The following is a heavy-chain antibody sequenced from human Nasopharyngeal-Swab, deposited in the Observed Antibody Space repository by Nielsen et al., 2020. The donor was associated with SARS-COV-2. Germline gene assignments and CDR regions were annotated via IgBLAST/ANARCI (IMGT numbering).Heavy chain of an antibody. CDR1: GGSFSGYY. J-gene: IGHJ4*02. V-gene: IGHV4-34*01. Sequence: SETLSLTCAVYGGSFSGYYWSWIRQPPGKGLEWIGEINHSGSTNYNPSLKSRVTISVDTSKSQFSLKLSSVTAADTAVYYCARKGRSYYYGSGSYDYWGQGTLVTVSS. CDR2: INHSGST. CDR3: ARKGRSYYYGSGSYDY. D-gene: IGHD3-10*01.